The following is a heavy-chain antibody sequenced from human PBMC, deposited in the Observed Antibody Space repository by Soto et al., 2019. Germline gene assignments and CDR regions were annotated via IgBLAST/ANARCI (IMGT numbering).Heavy chain of an antibody. D-gene: IGHD3-22*01. CDR3: AKSDYYDSSGYFDY. J-gene: IGHJ4*02. CDR1: GFTFRSYA. Sequence: EVQLLESGGGLVQPGGSLRLSCAASGFTFRSYAMSWVRQAPGKGLEWVSAISGSGGSTYYADSVKGRFTISRDNPKNTLYLQMNSLRAEDTAVYYCAKSDYYDSSGYFDYWGQGTLVTVSS. CDR2: ISGSGGST. V-gene: IGHV3-23*01.